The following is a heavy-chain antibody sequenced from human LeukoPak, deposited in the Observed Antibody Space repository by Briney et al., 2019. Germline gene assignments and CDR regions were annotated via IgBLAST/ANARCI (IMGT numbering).Heavy chain of an antibody. CDR1: DVSFTNYY. J-gene: IGHJ3*02. CDR3: ASFLLATAAFDI. V-gene: IGHV4-34*01. Sequence: SETLSLTCAVSDVSFTNYYWTWIRQSPGKGLEWLGEISHTGNTHYNPSLKSRVTISVDTSKNQFSLKLSSVTAADTAVYYCASFLLATAAFDIWGQGTMVTVSS. D-gene: IGHD5-12*01. CDR2: ISHTGNT.